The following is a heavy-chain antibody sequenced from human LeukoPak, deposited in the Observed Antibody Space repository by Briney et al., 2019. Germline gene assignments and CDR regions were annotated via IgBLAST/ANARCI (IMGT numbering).Heavy chain of an antibody. CDR3: ALTYYYDSSGFYRDY. CDR2: IIPIFGTA. CDR1: GGTFSSYA. D-gene: IGHD3-22*01. J-gene: IGHJ4*02. Sequence: SVKVSCKASGGTFSSYAISWVRQAPGQGLEWMGRIIPIFGTANYAQKFQGRVTITTDESTSTAYMELSSLRSEDTAVYYCALTYYYDSSGFYRDYWGQGTLVTVSS. V-gene: IGHV1-69*05.